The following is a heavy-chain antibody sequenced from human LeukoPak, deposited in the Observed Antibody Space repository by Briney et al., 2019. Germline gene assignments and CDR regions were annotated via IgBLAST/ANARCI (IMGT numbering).Heavy chain of an antibody. J-gene: IGHJ1*01. Sequence: SETLSLTCAVYGGSFSGYYWSWIRQPPGKGLEWIGEINHSGSTNYNPSLKSRVTTSEDTSKNQFSLKLSSVTAADTAVYYCARDRNYYDSSFQHWGQGTLVTVSS. CDR3: ARDRNYYDSSFQH. CDR2: INHSGST. V-gene: IGHV4-34*01. CDR1: GGSFSGYY. D-gene: IGHD3-22*01.